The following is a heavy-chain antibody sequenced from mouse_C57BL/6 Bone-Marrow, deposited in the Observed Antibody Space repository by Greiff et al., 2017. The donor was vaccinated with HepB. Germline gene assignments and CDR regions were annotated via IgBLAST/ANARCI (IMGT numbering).Heavy chain of an antibody. CDR2: IDPEDGET. CDR3: ARPHYYGSSHWYFDV. V-gene: IGHV14-2*01. CDR1: GFNIKDYY. Sequence: EVHLVESGAELVKPGASVKLSCTASGFNIKDYYMHWVKQRTEQGLEWIGRIDPEDGETKYAPKFQGKATITADTSSNTAYLQLSSLTSEDTAVYYCARPHYYGSSHWYFDVWGTGTTVTVSS. D-gene: IGHD1-1*01. J-gene: IGHJ1*03.